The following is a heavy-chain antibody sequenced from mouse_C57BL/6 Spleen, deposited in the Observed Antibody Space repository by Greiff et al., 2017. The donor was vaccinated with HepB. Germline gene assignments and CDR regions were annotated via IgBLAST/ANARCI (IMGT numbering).Heavy chain of an antibody. V-gene: IGHV3-1*01. CDR3: AREGNYAFDY. J-gene: IGHJ2*01. D-gene: IGHD2-1*01. CDR1: GYSITSGYD. CDR2: ISYSGST. Sequence: EVQLQQSGPGMVKPSQSLSLTCTVTGYSITSGYDWHWIRHFPGNKLEWMGYISYSGSTNYNPSLKSRISITHDTSKNHFFLKLNSVTTEDTATYYCAREGNYAFDYWGQGTTLTVSS.